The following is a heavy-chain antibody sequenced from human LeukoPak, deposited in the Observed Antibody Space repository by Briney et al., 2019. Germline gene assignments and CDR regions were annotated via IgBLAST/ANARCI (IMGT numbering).Heavy chain of an antibody. CDR3: ARAMAIFGVVIMSFDY. J-gene: IGHJ4*02. CDR1: GFTFSSYS. Sequence: GGSLRLSCAASGFTFSSYSMNWVRQAPGKGLEWISSISSSSSYIYYADSVKGRFTISRDNAKNSLYLQMNSLRAEDTAVYYCARAMAIFGVVIMSFDYWGQGTLVTVSS. V-gene: IGHV3-21*01. CDR2: ISSSSSYI. D-gene: IGHD3-3*01.